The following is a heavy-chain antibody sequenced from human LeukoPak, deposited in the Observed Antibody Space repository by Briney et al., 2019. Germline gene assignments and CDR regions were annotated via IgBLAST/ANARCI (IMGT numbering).Heavy chain of an antibody. V-gene: IGHV3-30*03. D-gene: IGHD3-22*01. CDR3: ARDNGAPYYYDSSGYYYFDY. J-gene: IGHJ4*02. Sequence: GGSLRLSCTASGFTFSSYGMHWVRQAPGKGLEWVALISYDGNNKYYADSVKGRFTISRDNSKNTLYLQMNSLRAEDTAVYYCARDNGAPYYYDSSGYYYFDYWGQGTLVTVSS. CDR2: ISYDGNNK. CDR1: GFTFSSYG.